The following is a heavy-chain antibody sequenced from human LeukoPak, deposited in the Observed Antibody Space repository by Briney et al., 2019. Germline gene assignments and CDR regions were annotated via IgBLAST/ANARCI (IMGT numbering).Heavy chain of an antibody. CDR2: INSDGSST. J-gene: IGHJ4*02. CDR3: ARDPLLVASFDY. V-gene: IGHV3-74*01. Sequence: GGSLRLSCAASGFTFSSYWMHWVRQAPGKGLLWVSRINSDGSSTSYADSVKGRFTISRDNAKNTLYLQMNSLRAEDTAVYYCARDPLLVASFDYWGEGTLVTVSS. D-gene: IGHD6-6*01. CDR1: GFTFSSYW.